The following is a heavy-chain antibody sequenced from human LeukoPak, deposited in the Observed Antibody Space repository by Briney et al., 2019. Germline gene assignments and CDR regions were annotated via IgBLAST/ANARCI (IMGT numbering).Heavy chain of an antibody. CDR2: ISYDGSNK. CDR1: GFTFSSYG. Sequence: PGGSLRLSCAASGFTFSSYGMHWVRQAPGKGLEWVAVISYDGSNKYYADSVKGRFTISRDNSKNTLYLQMNSLRAEDTAVYYCAKDSWGTTNNYFDYCGQGTLVTVSS. CDR3: AKDSWGTTNNYFDY. J-gene: IGHJ4*02. D-gene: IGHD2/OR15-2a*01. V-gene: IGHV3-30*18.